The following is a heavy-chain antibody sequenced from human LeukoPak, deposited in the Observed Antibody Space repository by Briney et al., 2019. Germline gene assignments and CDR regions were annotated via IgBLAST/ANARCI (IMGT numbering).Heavy chain of an antibody. CDR1: GYTFTSYY. D-gene: IGHD1-1*01. CDR3: ARDNDKVVDH. CDR2: ITAYNGNR. Sequence: ASVKVSCKASGYTFTSYYMHWVRQAPGQRLEWMGWITAYNGNRLYAQRFQGRITLTTDTSTSTSYTELRSLEYDDTAIYYCARDNDKVVDHWGQGTLVTVSS. J-gene: IGHJ4*01. V-gene: IGHV1-18*04.